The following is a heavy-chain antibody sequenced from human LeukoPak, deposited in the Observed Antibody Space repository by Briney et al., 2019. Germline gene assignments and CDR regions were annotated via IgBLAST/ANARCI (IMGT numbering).Heavy chain of an antibody. Sequence: GASVKVSCKASGGTFSSYAISWVRQAPGQGLEWMGGIIPIFGTANYAQKFQGRVTITTDESTSTAYMELSSLRSEDTAVYYCARGDLEWLLFGTGRYYYYYMDVWGKGTTVTVSS. J-gene: IGHJ6*03. CDR1: GGTFSSYA. CDR2: IIPIFGTA. CDR3: ARGDLEWLLFGTGRYYYYYMDV. V-gene: IGHV1-69*05. D-gene: IGHD3-3*01.